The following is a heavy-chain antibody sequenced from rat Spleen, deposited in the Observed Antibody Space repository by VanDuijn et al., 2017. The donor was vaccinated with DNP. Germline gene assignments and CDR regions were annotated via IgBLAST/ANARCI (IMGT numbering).Heavy chain of an antibody. CDR3: ARQIRRVPRFDY. CDR2: ISYDGGST. D-gene: IGHD1-11*01. J-gene: IGHJ2*01. Sequence: EVQLVESGGGLVQPGRSLKLSCAASGFTFSDYYMAWVRQAPTKGLEWVAYISYDGGSTYYGDSVKGRFTISRDNAKSTLYLQMNSLRSEDMATYYCARQIRRVPRFDYWGQGVMVTVSS. CDR1: GFTFSDYY. V-gene: IGHV5-22*01.